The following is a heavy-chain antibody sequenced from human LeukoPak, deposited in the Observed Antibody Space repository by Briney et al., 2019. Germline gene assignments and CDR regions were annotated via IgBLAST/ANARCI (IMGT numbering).Heavy chain of an antibody. Sequence: GGSLRLSCAASGFSFSTYSMNWVRQAPGKGLEWISYISSSGSTIYYADSVKGRFTISRDNAKNSLYLQMNSLRAEDTAVYYCARDLSMIAGPVDYWGQGTLVTVSS. CDR3: ARDLSMIAGPVDY. CDR1: GFSFSTYS. J-gene: IGHJ4*02. CDR2: ISSSGSTI. D-gene: IGHD3-22*01. V-gene: IGHV3-48*01.